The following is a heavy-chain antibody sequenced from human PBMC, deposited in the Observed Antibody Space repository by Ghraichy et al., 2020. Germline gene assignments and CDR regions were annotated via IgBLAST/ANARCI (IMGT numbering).Heavy chain of an antibody. CDR2: ISSSGSTI. CDR1: GFTFSSYE. D-gene: IGHD2-8*02. J-gene: IGHJ6*02. V-gene: IGHV3-48*03. Sequence: GESLNISCAASGFTFSSYEMNWVRQAPGKGLEWVSYISSSGSTIYYADSVKGRFTISRDNAKNSLYLQMNSLRAEDTAVYYCARALVDDLLYYYYGMDVWGQGTTVTVSS. CDR3: ARALVDDLLYYYYGMDV.